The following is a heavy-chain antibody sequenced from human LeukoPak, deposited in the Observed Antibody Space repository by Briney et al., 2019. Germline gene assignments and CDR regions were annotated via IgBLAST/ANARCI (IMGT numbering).Heavy chain of an antibody. D-gene: IGHD1-1*01. CDR1: GFTFSGFG. Sequence: GGSLRLSCAASGFTFSGFGMHWVRQAPGKGLEWVAYIHTDQTIQYYADSVKGRFTISRDNSKNTLYLQMKTLRSEDTAVYYCAKGVASSIWNAIDVWGQGTLVTVSS. CDR3: AKGVASSIWNAIDV. V-gene: IGHV3-30*02. J-gene: IGHJ4*02. CDR2: IHTDQTIQ.